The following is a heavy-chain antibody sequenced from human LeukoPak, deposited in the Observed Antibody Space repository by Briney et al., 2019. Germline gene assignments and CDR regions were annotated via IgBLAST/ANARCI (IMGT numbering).Heavy chain of an antibody. CDR2: IWYDGSTE. CDR1: GFSFRTYG. V-gene: IGHV3-33*01. J-gene: IGHJ6*02. Sequence: PGGSLRLSCAASGFSFRTYGMHWVRQAPGKGLDWVAVIWYDGSTEFYADSVKGRFTISRDNSNNTLYLQMNSLRAEDTAVYSCARDGGYYYYGMDVWGQGPRSPSP. CDR3: ARDGGYYYYGMDV.